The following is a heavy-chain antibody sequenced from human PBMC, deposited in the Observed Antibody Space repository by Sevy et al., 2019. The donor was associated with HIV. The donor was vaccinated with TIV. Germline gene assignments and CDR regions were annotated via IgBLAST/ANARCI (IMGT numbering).Heavy chain of an antibody. CDR1: GFTFSHAW. Sequence: GGFLRLSCAASGFTFSHAWMSWVRQAPGKGLEWVGRIKSKPDGGTTDYAAPVKGRFTISRDDSKNTLFLQMNSLKTEDTAVYYCSTDPIIVMLVTDGMDVWGQGTTVTVSS. CDR2: IKSKPDGGTT. CDR3: STDPIIVMLVTDGMDV. V-gene: IGHV3-15*01. D-gene: IGHD2-8*02. J-gene: IGHJ6*02.